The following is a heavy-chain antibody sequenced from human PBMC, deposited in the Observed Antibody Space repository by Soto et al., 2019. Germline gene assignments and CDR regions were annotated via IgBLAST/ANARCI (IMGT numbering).Heavy chain of an antibody. D-gene: IGHD3-10*01. V-gene: IGHV3-74*01. CDR1: GFPFGGHW. CDR2: MNPDGTFA. J-gene: IGHJ4*02. CDR3: AKDYSSVPDY. Sequence: EVQLVESGGGLVQPGGSLRLSCAASGFPFGGHWMYWVRQARGKGLVWVSRMNPDGTFASYADSVKGRFFTSRDNAKNTLYLQMNSLRDEDTAVYYCAKDYSSVPDYWGQGTLVTVSS.